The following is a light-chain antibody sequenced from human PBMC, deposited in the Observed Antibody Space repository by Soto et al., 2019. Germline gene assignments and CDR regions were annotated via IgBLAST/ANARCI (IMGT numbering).Light chain of an antibody. CDR3: QQYGTSPQT. J-gene: IGKJ2*01. CDR1: QSVSDSY. CDR2: GAF. Sequence: EIVLTQSPGTLSLSPGERATLSCRASQSVSDSYLAWYQQKPGQAPRLLIYGAFYMATGIPDRFSGSGSGTDFTLTISRLEPEDFAVYYCQQYGTSPQTFGQGTKLEIK. V-gene: IGKV3-20*01.